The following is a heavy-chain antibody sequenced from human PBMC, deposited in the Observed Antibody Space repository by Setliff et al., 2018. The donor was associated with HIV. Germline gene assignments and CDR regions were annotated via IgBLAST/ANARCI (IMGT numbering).Heavy chain of an antibody. V-gene: IGHV4-34*01. CDR2: LNYVGVT. CDR1: GGSFSGSY. CDR3: ARQGAVTGHSFDY. J-gene: IGHJ4*02. D-gene: IGHD6-19*01. Sequence: PSETLSLTCAVHGGSFSGSYWSWIRQPPGKGLEWIGELNYVGVTNHNPSLKSRVTISVEASKRQWSLKLNSVTAADTAVYYCARQGAVTGHSFDYWGQGALVTVSS.